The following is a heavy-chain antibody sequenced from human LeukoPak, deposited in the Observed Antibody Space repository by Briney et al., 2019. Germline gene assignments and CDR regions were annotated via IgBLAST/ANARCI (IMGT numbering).Heavy chain of an antibody. CDR2: ISSGGSTI. V-gene: IGHV3-11*01. Sequence: GGSPRLSCTASGFTFRDYYMSWIRQAPGKGLEWVSYISSGGSTIYYADSVKGRFTISRDNAKNSLYLQMNSLRAEDTAVYYCARDSSHCSSTSCYLDYWGQGTLVTVSS. D-gene: IGHD2-2*01. CDR1: GFTFRDYY. CDR3: ARDSSHCSSTSCYLDY. J-gene: IGHJ4*02.